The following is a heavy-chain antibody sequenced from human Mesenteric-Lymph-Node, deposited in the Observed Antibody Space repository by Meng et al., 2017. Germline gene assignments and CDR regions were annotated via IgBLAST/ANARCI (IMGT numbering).Heavy chain of an antibody. V-gene: IGHV1-18*01. Sequence: ASVKVSCKASGYTFISYGFSWVRQAPGQGLEWMGWISAYNGNTNYAQTLQGRVTMTTDTSTSTAYMELRSLRSDDTAMYYCARDSTYYYDSRGYSAEYFPHWGQGNQV. CDR3: ARDSTYYYDSRGYSAEYFPH. J-gene: IGHJ1*01. CDR1: GYTFISYG. D-gene: IGHD3-22*01. CDR2: ISAYNGNT.